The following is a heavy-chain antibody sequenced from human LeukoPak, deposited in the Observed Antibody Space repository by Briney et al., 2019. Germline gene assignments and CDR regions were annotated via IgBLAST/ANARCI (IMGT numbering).Heavy chain of an antibody. CDR3: ARAIVGATMCLDY. CDR2: IIPIFGTA. D-gene: IGHD1-26*01. V-gene: IGHV1-69*01. J-gene: IGHJ4*02. CDR1: GGTFSSYA. Sequence: SVKVSCKASGGTFSSYAISWVRQAPGQGLEWMGGIIPIFGTASYAQKFQGRVTITADESTSTAYMELSSLRSEDTAVYYCARAIVGATMCLDYWGQGTLVTVS.